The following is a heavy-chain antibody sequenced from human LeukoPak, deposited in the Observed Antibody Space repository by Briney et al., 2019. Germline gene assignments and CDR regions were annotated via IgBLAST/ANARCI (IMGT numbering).Heavy chain of an antibody. Sequence: GGSLRLSCAASGFIFSDYYMSWIRQAPGKGLEWVSYISSSGSSIYYADSVKGRFTISRDNAKNSLHLQMNSLRAEDTAVYYCASRSGGGNWFDPWGQGTLVTVSS. CDR3: ASRSGGGNWFDP. CDR2: ISSSGSSI. V-gene: IGHV3-11*04. D-gene: IGHD3-16*01. J-gene: IGHJ5*02. CDR1: GFIFSDYY.